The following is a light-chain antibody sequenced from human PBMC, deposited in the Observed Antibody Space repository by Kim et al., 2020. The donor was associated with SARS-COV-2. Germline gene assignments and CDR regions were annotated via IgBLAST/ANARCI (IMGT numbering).Light chain of an antibody. V-gene: IGLV2-8*01. CDR2: DVN. CDR1: SRDVGSYNF. CDR3: SSYAGTNNFYV. J-gene: IGLJ1*01. Sequence: QSVTISCTGTSRDVGSYNFVSWHQQHPGKAPKLIIYDVNKGPSGVPNRFSGSKSGNTASLTVSGLQAEDEADYYCSSYAGTNNFYVFGTGTKVTVL.